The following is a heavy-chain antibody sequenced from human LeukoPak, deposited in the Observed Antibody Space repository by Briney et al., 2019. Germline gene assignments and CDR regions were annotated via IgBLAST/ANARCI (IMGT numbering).Heavy chain of an antibody. CDR1: GGSISSYY. Sequence: SETLSLTCTVSGGSISSYYWSWIRQPPGKGLEWIGYIYYSGSTNYNPSLTSRVTISVDTSKNQFSLKLSSVTAADTAVYYYARHRPTREYCSSTSCPYGYFDLGGCGT. CDR2: IYYSGST. D-gene: IGHD2-2*01. V-gene: IGHV4-59*01. CDR3: ARHRPTREYCSSTSCPYGYFDL. J-gene: IGHJ2*01.